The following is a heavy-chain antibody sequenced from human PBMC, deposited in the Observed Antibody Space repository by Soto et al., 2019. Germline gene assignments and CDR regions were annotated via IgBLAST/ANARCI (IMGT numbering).Heavy chain of an antibody. CDR1: GGSISSSSYY. V-gene: IGHV4-39*01. Sequence: ASETLSLICTVSGGSISSSSYYWGWIRQPPGKGLEWIGSIYYSGSTYYNPSLKSRVTISVDTSKNQFSLKLSSVTAADTAVYYCARQGGGRITIFGVVELNWFDPWGQGTLVTVSS. J-gene: IGHJ5*02. CDR2: IYYSGST. D-gene: IGHD3-3*01. CDR3: ARQGGGRITIFGVVELNWFDP.